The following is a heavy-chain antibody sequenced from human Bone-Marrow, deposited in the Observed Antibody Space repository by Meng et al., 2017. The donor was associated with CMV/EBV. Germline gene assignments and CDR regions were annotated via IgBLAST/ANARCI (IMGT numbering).Heavy chain of an antibody. Sequence: SQTLSLTCAISGDSVSSDSGAWNWIRQSPSRGLEWLGRTYYRSKWNTDYAVSVKSRMTIKSDTSKNQFSLQLNSVTPEDTAVYYCARAPSGSYPDYWGQGTLVTGSS. CDR3: ARAPSGSYPDY. CDR1: GDSVSSDSGA. CDR2: TYYRSKWNT. D-gene: IGHD3-16*02. V-gene: IGHV6-1*01. J-gene: IGHJ4*02.